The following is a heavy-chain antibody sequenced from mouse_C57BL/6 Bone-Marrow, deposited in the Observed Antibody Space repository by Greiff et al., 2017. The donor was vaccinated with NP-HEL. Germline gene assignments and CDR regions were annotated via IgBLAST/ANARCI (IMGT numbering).Heavy chain of an antibody. J-gene: IGHJ1*03. D-gene: IGHD1-1*01. V-gene: IGHV3-3*01. CDR2: TFYSGIT. Sequence: DVKLQESGPSLVRPSQTLSLTCTVTGFSINSDCYWIWIRQFPGNKLEYIGYTFYSGITYYNPSLESRTYITRDTSKNQFSLKLSSVTTEDTATYYCARLPHYYGSSYGYFDVWGTGTTVTVSS. CDR3: ARLPHYYGSSYGYFDV. CDR1: GFSINSDCY.